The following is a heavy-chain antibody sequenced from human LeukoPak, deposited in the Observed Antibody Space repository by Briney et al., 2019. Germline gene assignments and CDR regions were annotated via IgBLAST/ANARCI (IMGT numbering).Heavy chain of an antibody. J-gene: IGHJ6*02. Sequence: ASVKVSCKASGYTFTSYDINWVRQATGQGLEWMGWMNPNSGNTGYAQKFQGRVTMTRDTSTSTVYMELSSLRSEDTAVYYCARDDSYYYYYGMDVWGQGTTVTVSS. D-gene: IGHD2-21*02. CDR2: MNPNSGNT. V-gene: IGHV1-8*01. CDR3: ARDDSYYYYYGMDV. CDR1: GYTFTSYD.